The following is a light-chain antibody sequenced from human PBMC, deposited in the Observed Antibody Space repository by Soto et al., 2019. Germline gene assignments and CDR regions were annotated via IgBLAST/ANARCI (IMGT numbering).Light chain of an antibody. Sequence: DVQMTQSPSSLSASVGDRVTITCRASQSISTLLSWYQQKPGKAPKLLMYGVSTLQSGVPPRFSGSGSGTDFTLTISSLQPEDSAIYFCQQTYSTPWTFGQGTKGEIK. CDR3: QQTYSTPWT. J-gene: IGKJ1*01. CDR1: QSISTL. CDR2: GVS. V-gene: IGKV1-39*01.